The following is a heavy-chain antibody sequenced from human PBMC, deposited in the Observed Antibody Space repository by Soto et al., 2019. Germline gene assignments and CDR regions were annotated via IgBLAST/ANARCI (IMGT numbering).Heavy chain of an antibody. J-gene: IGHJ4*02. CDR2: ISAYNGNT. CDR3: ARVGLWFGGLSSPFDY. D-gene: IGHD3-10*01. V-gene: IGHV1-18*03. Sequence: ASVKVSCKASGYTFTSYGISWVRQAPGQGLEWIGWISAYNGNTNYAQKLQGRVTMTTDTSTSTAYMELRSLRSDDLAVYYFARVGLWFGGLSSPFDYWGQGTLVTVSS. CDR1: GYTFTSYG.